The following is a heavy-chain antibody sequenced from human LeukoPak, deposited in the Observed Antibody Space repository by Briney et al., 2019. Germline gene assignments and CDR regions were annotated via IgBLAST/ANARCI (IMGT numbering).Heavy chain of an antibody. CDR1: GDSVSSNSVT. D-gene: IGHD2-2*01. CDR3: ARRLTQYDCFDP. CDR2: TYYRSTWYN. J-gene: IGHJ5*02. Sequence: SQTLSLTCAISGDSVSSNSVTWNWIRQSPSRGLEWLGRTYYRSTWYNDYAVSVRGRIAVNPDTSKNQFSLHLNSVTPEDTAVYYCARRLTQYDCFDPWGQGILVTVSS. V-gene: IGHV6-1*01.